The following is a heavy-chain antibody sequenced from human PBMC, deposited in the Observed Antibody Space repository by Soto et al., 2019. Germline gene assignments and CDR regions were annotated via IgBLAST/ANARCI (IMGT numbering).Heavy chain of an antibody. D-gene: IGHD5-18*01. V-gene: IGHV1-18*01. CDR2: ISTLNGNT. CDR3: ARRVQVWLPDYYGLDV. CDR1: GYDYVTYA. Sequence: QAQLVQSGAEVKKPGASVNVSCKASGYDYVTYAITWVRQRPGQGLEWMGWISTLNGNTNYAQNFQVRVTMTTASSTSMVNLELRSMSSVDTAAYYCARRVQVWLPDYYGLDVWGQGTPVTVSS. J-gene: IGHJ6*02.